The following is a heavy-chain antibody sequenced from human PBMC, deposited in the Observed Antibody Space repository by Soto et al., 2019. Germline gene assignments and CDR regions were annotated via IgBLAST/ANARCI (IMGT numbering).Heavy chain of an antibody. CDR1: GYTFTSYG. Sequence: ASVKVPCKASGYTFTSYGISWVRQAPGQGLEWMGWISAYNGNANYAQKLQGRVTMTTDTSTSTAYMELRSLRSDDTAVYYCARDTVTTPWWFDPWGQGTLVTVSS. CDR3: ARDTVTTPWWFDP. D-gene: IGHD4-17*01. V-gene: IGHV1-18*04. CDR2: ISAYNGNA. J-gene: IGHJ5*02.